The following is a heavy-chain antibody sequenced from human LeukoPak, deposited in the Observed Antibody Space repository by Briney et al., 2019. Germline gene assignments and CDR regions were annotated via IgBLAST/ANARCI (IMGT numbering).Heavy chain of an antibody. CDR2: FDPEDGET. J-gene: IGHJ4*02. V-gene: IGHV1-24*01. CDR1: GYTLTELS. Sequence: ASVKVSCKVSGYTLTELSMHWVRQAPRKGLEWMGGFDPEDGETIYAQKFQGRVTMTGDTSTDTAYMELSSLRSEDTAVYYCATVRQWLVLYYWGQGTLVTVSS. D-gene: IGHD6-19*01. CDR3: ATVRQWLVLYY.